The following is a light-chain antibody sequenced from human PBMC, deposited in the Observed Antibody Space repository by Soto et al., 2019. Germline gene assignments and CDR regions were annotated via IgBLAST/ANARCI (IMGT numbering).Light chain of an antibody. CDR1: SRDVGDYNY. J-gene: IGLJ1*01. V-gene: IGLV2-14*01. CDR3: SSYTSTKSLYV. CDR2: EVS. Sequence: QSVLTRPASVSGSPGQSIHISCTGTSRDVGDYNYVSWYQQLPGKAPKLMIYEVSRRPSGVSNRFSGSKSGNTASLTISGLQAEDEADYYCSSYTSTKSLYVFVTGTKVTVL.